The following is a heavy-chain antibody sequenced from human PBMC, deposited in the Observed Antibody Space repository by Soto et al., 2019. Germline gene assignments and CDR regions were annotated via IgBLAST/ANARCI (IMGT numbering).Heavy chain of an antibody. J-gene: IGHJ5*02. CDR3: ARPYNWNWSWFDP. Sequence: SETLSLTCAVSGGSISSGGYSWSWIRQPPGKGLEWIGYIYHSGSTYYNPSLKSRVTISVDRSKNQFSLKLSSVTAADTAVYYCARPYNWNWSWFDPWGQGTLVTVSS. CDR2: IYHSGST. V-gene: IGHV4-30-2*01. CDR1: GGSISSGGYS. D-gene: IGHD1-7*01.